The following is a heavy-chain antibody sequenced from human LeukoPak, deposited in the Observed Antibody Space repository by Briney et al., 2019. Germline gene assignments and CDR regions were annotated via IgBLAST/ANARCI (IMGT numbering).Heavy chain of an antibody. Sequence: GESLHISCRGSGYSFTNYWIGWVRPMPGKGLEWMGIIYPGDSDIRYSPSFQGKVTLSADKSTAYLQWSSLKASDTAMYYCARRLEWTSNFDYWGQGTLVTVSS. J-gene: IGHJ4*02. CDR3: ARRLEWTSNFDY. V-gene: IGHV5-51*01. D-gene: IGHD4-11*01. CDR2: IYPGDSDI. CDR1: GYSFTNYW.